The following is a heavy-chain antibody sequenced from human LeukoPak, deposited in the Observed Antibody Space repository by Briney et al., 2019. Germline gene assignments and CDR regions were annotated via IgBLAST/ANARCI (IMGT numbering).Heavy chain of an antibody. J-gene: IGHJ1*01. V-gene: IGHV4-59*12. D-gene: IGHD6-13*01. Sequence: SETLSLTCTVSGGSISSYYWSWIRQPPGKGLEWIGYIYYSGSTNYNPSLKSRVTISVDTSKNQFSLKLSSVTAADTAVYYCAFRVDRSSWSARYFQHWGQGTLVTVSS. CDR1: GGSISSYY. CDR3: AFRVDRSSWSARYFQH. CDR2: IYYSGST.